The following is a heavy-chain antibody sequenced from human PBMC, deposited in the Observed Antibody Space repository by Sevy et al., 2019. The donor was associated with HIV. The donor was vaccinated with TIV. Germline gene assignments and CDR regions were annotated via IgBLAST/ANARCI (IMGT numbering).Heavy chain of an antibody. CDR3: ARAFTGGYQQPFDY. Sequence: GGSLGLSCAASGFTFSSHAMSWVRQAPGKGLEWVSAISDSGTTTYYEDSVKDRFTISRDNSKNTLYLQMDGLRAEDTAIYYCARAFTGGYQQPFDYWGQGTLVTVSS. CDR2: ISDSGTTT. CDR1: GFTFSSHA. D-gene: IGHD1-26*01. J-gene: IGHJ4*02. V-gene: IGHV3-23*01.